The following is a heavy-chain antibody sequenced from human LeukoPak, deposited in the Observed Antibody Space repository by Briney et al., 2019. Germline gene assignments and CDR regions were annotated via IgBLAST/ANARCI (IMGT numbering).Heavy chain of an antibody. D-gene: IGHD3-3*01. J-gene: IGHJ4*02. Sequence: PSETLSLTCTVSGGSISSSSYYWGWIRQPPGKGLEWIGSIYYSGSTYYNPSLKSRVTISVDTSKNQFSLKLSSVTAADTAVYYCARHGGQWSGSEFDYWGQGTLVTVSS. V-gene: IGHV4-39*01. CDR1: GGSISSSSYY. CDR3: ARHGGQWSGSEFDY. CDR2: IYYSGST.